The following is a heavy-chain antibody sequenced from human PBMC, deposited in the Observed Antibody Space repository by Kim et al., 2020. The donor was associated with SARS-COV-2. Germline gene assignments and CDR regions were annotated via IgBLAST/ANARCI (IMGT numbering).Heavy chain of an antibody. V-gene: IGHV3-66*01. CDR1: GFTVSSNY. J-gene: IGHJ6*02. CDR2: IYSDGST. Sequence: GGSLRLSCAAAGFTVSSNYMSWVRQAPGKGLEWVSVIYSDGSTYYADSVMGRFTISRDHSQNTLYLQMNSLRAADTAVYYCARSPTGYYDSSGYPKHYGMVVWGQGTTVTLSS. CDR3: ARSPTGYYDSSGYPKHYGMVV. D-gene: IGHD3-22*01.